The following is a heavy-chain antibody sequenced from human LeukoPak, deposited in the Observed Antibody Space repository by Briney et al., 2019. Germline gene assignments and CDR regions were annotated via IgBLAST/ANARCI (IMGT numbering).Heavy chain of an antibody. CDR2: IYYSGST. CDR1: GGSISSYY. CDR3: ATLAVAGDFDY. Sequence: SETLSLTCTVSGGSISSYYWSWIRQPPGKGLEWIGYIYYSGSTNYNPSLKSRVTISVDTSKNQFSLKLSSVTAADTAVYYCATLAVAGDFDYWGQGTLVTVSS. J-gene: IGHJ4*02. D-gene: IGHD6-19*01. V-gene: IGHV4-59*01.